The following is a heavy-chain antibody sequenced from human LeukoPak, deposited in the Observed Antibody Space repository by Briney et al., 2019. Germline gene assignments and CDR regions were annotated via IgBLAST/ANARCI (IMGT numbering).Heavy chain of an antibody. D-gene: IGHD3-10*01. CDR1: GFTFSDYY. CDR2: ISSSGSTI. V-gene: IGHV3-11*04. CDR3: ASSYGSGSYYDY. Sequence: GGSLRLSCAASGFTFSDYYMSWIRQAPGKGLEWVSYISSSGSTIYYADSVKGRFTISRDNAKNSVYLQMNSLRAEDTAVYYCASSYGSGSYYDYWGQGTLVTVSS. J-gene: IGHJ4*02.